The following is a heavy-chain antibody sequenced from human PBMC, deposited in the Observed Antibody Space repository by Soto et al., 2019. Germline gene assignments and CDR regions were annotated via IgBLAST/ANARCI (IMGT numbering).Heavy chain of an antibody. CDR1: GGTFSSYT. J-gene: IGHJ6*03. CDR3: ARVDYGDYGYYYYMDV. CDR2: IIPILGIA. D-gene: IGHD4-17*01. V-gene: IGHV1-69*02. Sequence: QVQLVQSGAEVQKPGSSVKVSCKASGGTFSSYTISWVRQAPGQGLEWMGRIIPILGIANYAQKFQGRVTITADKSTSTAYMELSSLRSEDTAVYYCARVDYGDYGYYYYMDVWGKGTTVTVSS.